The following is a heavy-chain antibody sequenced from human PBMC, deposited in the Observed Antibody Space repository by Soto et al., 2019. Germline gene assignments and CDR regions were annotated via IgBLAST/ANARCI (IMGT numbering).Heavy chain of an antibody. CDR2: ISDSGRPT. V-gene: IGHV3-23*01. CDR3: AKDARRSSGWYYFDY. Sequence: EVQLLDSGGGLVQPGGSLRLSCAASGFDFGYYAMGWVRQAPGKGLEWASCISDSGRPTYYADSVKGRFTVSRDNSKKRLYLLMNSLRAEDTARYYCAKDARRSSGWYYFDYWGQGSLVTVSS. D-gene: IGHD6-19*01. CDR1: GFDFGYYA. J-gene: IGHJ4*02.